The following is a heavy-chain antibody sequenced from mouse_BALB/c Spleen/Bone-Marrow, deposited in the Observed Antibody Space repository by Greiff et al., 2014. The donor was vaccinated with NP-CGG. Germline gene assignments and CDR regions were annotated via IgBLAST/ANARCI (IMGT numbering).Heavy chain of an antibody. D-gene: IGHD1-1*01. CDR2: IDPYNGGT. CDR1: GYSFTDYN. J-gene: IGHJ3*01. CDR3: ARCPPIYGSRYPAWFAY. V-gene: IGHV1S135*01. Sequence: EVKLMESGPELVKPGASVKVSCKASGYSFTDYNMYWEKQSHGKSLEWIGYIDPYNGGTSYNQKFKGKATLTVDKSSSTAFMHLNSLTSEDSAVYYCARCPPIYGSRYPAWFAYWGQGTLVTVSA.